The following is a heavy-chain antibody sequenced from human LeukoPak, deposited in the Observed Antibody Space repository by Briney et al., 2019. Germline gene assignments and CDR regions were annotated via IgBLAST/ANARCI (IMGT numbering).Heavy chain of an antibody. Sequence: PSETLSLTCTVSGASISSYYWSWIRQPPGKGLEWIGYIYYSGSTKYNPSLKSRVTISSDTSKNQYSLRLSSVTAADTAVYYCARTDSSGWYYFDYWGQGTLVTVSS. V-gene: IGHV4-59*01. CDR3: ARTDSSGWYYFDY. CDR1: GASISSYY. CDR2: IYYSGST. D-gene: IGHD6-19*01. J-gene: IGHJ4*02.